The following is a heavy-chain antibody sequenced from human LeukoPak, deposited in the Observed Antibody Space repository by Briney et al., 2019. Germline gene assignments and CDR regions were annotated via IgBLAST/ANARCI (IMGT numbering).Heavy chain of an antibody. CDR1: GGSISSGGYY. V-gene: IGHV4-31*03. Sequence: SETLSLTCTVSGGSISSGGYYWSWIRQHPGKGLEWIGYIYYSGSTYYNPSLKSRVTISVDTSKNQFSLKLSSVTAADTAVYYCARGYDSSLYLDYWGQGILVTVSS. J-gene: IGHJ4*02. D-gene: IGHD3-22*01. CDR3: ARGYDSSLYLDY. CDR2: IYYSGST.